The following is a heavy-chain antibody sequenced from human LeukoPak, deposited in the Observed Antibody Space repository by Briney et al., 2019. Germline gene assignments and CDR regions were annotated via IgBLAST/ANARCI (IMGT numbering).Heavy chain of an antibody. Sequence: LSLTCTVSGGSISSYYWSWIRQPPGKGLEWVSGISWNSGSIGYADSVKGRFTISRDNAKNSLYLQMNSLRAEDTALYYCARGGVQLWTPLFDYWGQGTLVTVSS. V-gene: IGHV3-9*01. J-gene: IGHJ4*02. CDR1: GGSISSYY. D-gene: IGHD5-18*01. CDR2: ISWNSGSI. CDR3: ARGGVQLWTPLFDY.